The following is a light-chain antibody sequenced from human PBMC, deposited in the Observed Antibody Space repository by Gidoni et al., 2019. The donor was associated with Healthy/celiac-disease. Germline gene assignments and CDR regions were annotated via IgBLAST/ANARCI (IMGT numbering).Light chain of an antibody. CDR3: QQYYSYPYT. CDR1: QGISSY. J-gene: IGKJ2*01. V-gene: IGKV1-8*01. Sequence: IRMTQSPSSFSASTGDRVTTTCRASQGISSYLAWYQQKPGKAPKLLIYAASTLERGVPSRFSGSGSGTDFTLTISCLQSEDFATYYCQQYYSYPYTFGQGTKLEIK. CDR2: AAS.